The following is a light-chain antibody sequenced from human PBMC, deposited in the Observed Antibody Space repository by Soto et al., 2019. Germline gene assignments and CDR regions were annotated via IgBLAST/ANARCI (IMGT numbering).Light chain of an antibody. V-gene: IGLV2-14*01. CDR3: SSYASSSPFV. Sequence: QSALTQPASVSGSPGQSITISCTGTGSDVGGSKYVSWYQQLPGKAPKLMIYDVSYRPSGVSDRFSGSKSGNTASLISSGLQDEDEADYYCSSYASSSPFVFGTGTKLTVL. CDR2: DVS. J-gene: IGLJ1*01. CDR1: GSDVGGSKY.